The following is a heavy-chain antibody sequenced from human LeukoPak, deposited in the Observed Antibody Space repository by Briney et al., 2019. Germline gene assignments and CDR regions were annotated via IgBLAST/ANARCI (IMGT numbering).Heavy chain of an antibody. D-gene: IGHD3-9*01. J-gene: IGHJ4*02. V-gene: IGHV1-18*01. Sequence: ASVKVSCKASGYTFTSYGISWVRQAPGQGLEWMGWISAYNGNTNYAQKLQGRVTMTTDTSTSTAYMELRSLRSDDTAVYYCAREGRGKEDWLYYFDYWGQGTLVTVSS. CDR2: ISAYNGNT. CDR3: AREGRGKEDWLYYFDY. CDR1: GYTFTSYG.